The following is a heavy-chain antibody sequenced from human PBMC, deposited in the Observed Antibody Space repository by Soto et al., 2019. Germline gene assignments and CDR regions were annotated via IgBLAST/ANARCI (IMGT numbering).Heavy chain of an antibody. CDR1: GGSISSGNW. V-gene: IGHV4-4*02. CDR3: ASHRGNTYGPYDY. D-gene: IGHD5-18*01. Sequence: VQLQESGPGLVKPSGTLSLSCAVSGGSISSGNWWSWVRQFSEKGLEWIGEIFHSGSTNHNPSLKSRVIISVDNSKNQFSLKLSSVTAADTAVYYCASHRGNTYGPYDYWGQGTLVTVSS. CDR2: IFHSGST. J-gene: IGHJ4*02.